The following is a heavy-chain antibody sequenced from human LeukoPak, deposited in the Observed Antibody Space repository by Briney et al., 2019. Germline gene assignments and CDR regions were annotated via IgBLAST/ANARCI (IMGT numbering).Heavy chain of an antibody. J-gene: IGHJ5*02. CDR3: SRLFVTGVDGRSWFHP. V-gene: IGHV4-39*01. CDR2: INYSGST. Sequence: SETQSLTCSVSGDSISSSPEYWGWIRQPPGKGLEYIGSINYSGSTYYDPSLMGRVTISVDKSKNQFSLKVTSMTAADSAVYYCSRLFVTGVDGRSWFHPWGQGTLVTVSS. D-gene: IGHD1-14*01. CDR1: GDSISSSPEY.